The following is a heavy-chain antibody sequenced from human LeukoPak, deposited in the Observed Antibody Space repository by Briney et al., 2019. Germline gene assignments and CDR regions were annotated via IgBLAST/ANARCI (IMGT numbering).Heavy chain of an antibody. Sequence: GGSLRLSCAASGFTFSSYAMHWVRQAPGKGLEWVAVISYDGSNKYYADSVKGRFTISRDDSKNTLYLQMNSLRAEGTAVYYCARDPRQYSSGWYYFDYWGQGTLVTVSS. CDR2: ISYDGSNK. V-gene: IGHV3-30-3*01. J-gene: IGHJ4*02. CDR3: ARDPRQYSSGWYYFDY. D-gene: IGHD6-19*01. CDR1: GFTFSSYA.